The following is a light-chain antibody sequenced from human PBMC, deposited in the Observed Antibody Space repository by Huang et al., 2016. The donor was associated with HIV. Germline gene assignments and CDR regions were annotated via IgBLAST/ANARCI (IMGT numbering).Light chain of an antibody. J-gene: IGKJ1*01. CDR1: PNVSTN. Sequence: EIVMTQSPVTLSVSPGECATLSCRASPNVSTNLAWYQHKPGRAPRLLIYGASTRATSVPARVSASGSGTEFTLTVGGLRSDDFAVYYCQHYDNWAPATFGQGTKLEFK. V-gene: IGKV3-15*01. CDR2: GAS. CDR3: QHYDNWAPAT.